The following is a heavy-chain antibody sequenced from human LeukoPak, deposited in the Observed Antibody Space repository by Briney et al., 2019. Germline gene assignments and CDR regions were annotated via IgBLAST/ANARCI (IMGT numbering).Heavy chain of an antibody. CDR3: AKKLGYCSSTSCYFFRHYYYGMDV. Sequence: GGSLRLSCAASGFTFSSYAMSWVRQAPGKGLEWVSAISGTGSTTFYADSVKGRFTISRDNSKHTLYLQMNSLRAEDTAVYYCAKKLGYCSSTSCYFFRHYYYGMDVWGQGTTVTVSS. CDR2: ISGTGSTT. CDR1: GFTFSSYA. D-gene: IGHD2-2*01. J-gene: IGHJ6*02. V-gene: IGHV3-23*01.